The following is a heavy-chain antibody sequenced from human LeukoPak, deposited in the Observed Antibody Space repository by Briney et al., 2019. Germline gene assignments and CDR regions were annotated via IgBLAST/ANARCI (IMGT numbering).Heavy chain of an antibody. V-gene: IGHV6-1*01. D-gene: IGHD3-3*01. CDR1: GDSVSSNSAA. Sequence: SQTLSLTCAISGDSVSSNSAAWNWNRQSPSRGLARLGRTYYRSKWYNDDAVSVKSRITIYPVTSKSQFSLQLNSVTPEDTAVYYCARGGKTIRFLAVHYMDVWGKGTTVIVS. CDR3: ARGGKTIRFLAVHYMDV. J-gene: IGHJ6*03. CDR2: TYYRSKWYN.